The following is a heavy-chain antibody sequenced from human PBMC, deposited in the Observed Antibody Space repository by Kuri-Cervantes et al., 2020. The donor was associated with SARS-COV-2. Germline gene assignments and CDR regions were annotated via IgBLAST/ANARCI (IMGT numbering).Heavy chain of an antibody. CDR3: AGDVTSSSSVVYYYYMDV. V-gene: IGHV1-69*06. D-gene: IGHD6-6*01. Sequence: SVKVSCKASGGTFSSYAISWVRQAPGQGLEWMGRIIPIFGTANYAQKFQGRVTIAADKSTSTAYMELSSLRSEDTAVYYCAGDVTSSSSVVYYYYMDVWGKGTTVTVSS. CDR2: IIPIFGTA. J-gene: IGHJ6*03. CDR1: GGTFSSYA.